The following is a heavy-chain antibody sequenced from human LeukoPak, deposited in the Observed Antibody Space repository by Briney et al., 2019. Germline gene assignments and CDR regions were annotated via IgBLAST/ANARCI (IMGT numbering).Heavy chain of an antibody. Sequence: SETLSLTCTVSCGSVSSGSYYWSWIRQPPGKGLEWIGYIYYSGSTNYNPSLKSRVTISVDTSKNQFSLKLSSVTAADTAVYYCARDGVYCSSTSCSKYYFDYWGQGTLVTVSS. CDR3: ARDGVYCSSTSCSKYYFDY. CDR2: IYYSGST. V-gene: IGHV4-61*01. D-gene: IGHD2-2*01. CDR1: CGSVSSGSYY. J-gene: IGHJ4*02.